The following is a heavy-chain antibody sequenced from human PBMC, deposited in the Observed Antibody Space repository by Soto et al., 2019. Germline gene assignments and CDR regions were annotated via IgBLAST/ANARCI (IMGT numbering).Heavy chain of an antibody. J-gene: IGHJ6*03. CDR2: IYYSGST. Sequence: QVQLQESGPGLVKPSETLSLTCTVSGGSISSYYWSWIRQPPGKGLEWIGYIYYSGSTNYNPSLRVRYPIGVDPSKNLSSRKQRPLAVADRAFYSWARAPPPYYDFWSGYYSGRYYYYMAVWGKGTTVTVSS. D-gene: IGHD3-3*01. CDR1: GGSISSYY. CDR3: ARAPPPYYDFWSGYYSGRYYYYMAV. V-gene: IGHV4-59*01.